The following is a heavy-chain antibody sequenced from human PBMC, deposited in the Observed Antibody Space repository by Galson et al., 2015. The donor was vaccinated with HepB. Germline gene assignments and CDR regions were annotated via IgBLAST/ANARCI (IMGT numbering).Heavy chain of an antibody. D-gene: IGHD3-10*01. J-gene: IGHJ6*02. Sequence: SLRLSCAASGFNFGDYGMHWVRQAPGKGLQWVASISYDGSIEKFADSVKGRFTISRDNDKNSLYLQMDSLRAADTAIYYCARRISLVRGIITRPDYYYGMDLWGQGTTVTV. V-gene: IGHV3-30*03. CDR2: ISYDGSIE. CDR3: ARRISLVRGIITRPDYYYGMDL. CDR1: GFNFGDYG.